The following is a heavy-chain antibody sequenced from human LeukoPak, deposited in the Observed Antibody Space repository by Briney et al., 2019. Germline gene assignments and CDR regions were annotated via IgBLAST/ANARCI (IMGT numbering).Heavy chain of an antibody. CDR3: AREVTGTTTFTFDY. D-gene: IGHD1-7*01. Sequence: ASVKVSCKAPGYTFTSYGISWVRQAPGQGLEWMGWISAYNGNTNYAQKLQGRVTMTTDTSTSTAYMELRSLRSDDTAVYYCAREVTGTTTFTFDYWGQGTLVTVSS. CDR2: ISAYNGNT. CDR1: GYTFTSYG. V-gene: IGHV1-18*01. J-gene: IGHJ4*02.